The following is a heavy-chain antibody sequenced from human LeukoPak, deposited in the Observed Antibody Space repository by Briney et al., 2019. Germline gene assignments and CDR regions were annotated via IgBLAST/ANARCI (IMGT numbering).Heavy chain of an antibody. CDR2: ISGSGGST. J-gene: IGHJ6*02. D-gene: IGHD5-18*01. Sequence: GGSLRLSCAASGFTFSSYAMSWVRQAPGKGLEWVSAISGSGGSTYYADSVKGRFTISRDNSKNTLYLQMNSLRAEDTAVYYCAKDRPTAMVYDYYYGMDVWGQGTTVTVSS. CDR3: AKDRPTAMVYDYYYGMDV. V-gene: IGHV3-23*01. CDR1: GFTFSSYA.